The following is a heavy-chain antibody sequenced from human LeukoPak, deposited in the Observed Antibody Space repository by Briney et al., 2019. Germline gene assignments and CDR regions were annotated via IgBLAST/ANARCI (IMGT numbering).Heavy chain of an antibody. J-gene: IGHJ1*01. Sequence: GASVKVSCKASGGTFNSYAVSWVRQAPGQGLEWMGGIIPIFGTANYAQKFQGRVTITADESTSTAYMELSSLRSEDTAVYYCASRSRYCSSTSCYAHKYFQHWGQGTLVTVSS. V-gene: IGHV1-69*13. CDR2: IIPIFGTA. D-gene: IGHD2-2*01. CDR3: ASRSRYCSSTSCYAHKYFQH. CDR1: GGTFNSYA.